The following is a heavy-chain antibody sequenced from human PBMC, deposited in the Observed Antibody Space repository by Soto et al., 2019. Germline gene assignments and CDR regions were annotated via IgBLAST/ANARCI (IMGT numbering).Heavy chain of an antibody. V-gene: IGHV4-34*01. CDR3: ARGSGWLQSGKYYYYGMDV. CDR2: INHSGST. D-gene: IGHD4-4*01. CDR1: GGSFSGYY. Sequence: SETLSLTCAVYGGSFSGYYWSWIRQPPGKGLEWIGEINHSGSTNYNPSLKSRVTISVDTSKNQFSLKLSSVTAADTAVYYCARGSGWLQSGKYYYYGMDVWGQGTTVTVSS. J-gene: IGHJ6*02.